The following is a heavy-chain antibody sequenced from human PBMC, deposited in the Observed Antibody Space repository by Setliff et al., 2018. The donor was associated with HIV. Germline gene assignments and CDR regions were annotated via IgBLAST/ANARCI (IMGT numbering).Heavy chain of an antibody. CDR1: GFTFRNHA. CDR3: AREEYTQYYFDY. V-gene: IGHV3-30*04. D-gene: IGHD6-6*01. J-gene: IGHJ4*02. Sequence: PGGSLRLSCAASGFTFRNHAMHWVRRAPGKGLEWVAVISYDGSNKFYADSVKGRFTISRDNSKNTLYLQMNSLRAEDTAVYYCAREEYTQYYFDYWGQGTLVTVSS. CDR2: ISYDGSNK.